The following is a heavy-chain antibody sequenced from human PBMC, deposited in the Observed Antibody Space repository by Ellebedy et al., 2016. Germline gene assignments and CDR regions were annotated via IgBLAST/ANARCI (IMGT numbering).Heavy chain of an antibody. CDR1: GFTFSTYS. CDR2: ITSGTGDI. CDR3: AEARTPAVGAFDS. V-gene: IGHV3-21*01. J-gene: IGHJ3*02. Sequence: GESLKISXAASGFTFSTYSINWVRQAPGKGLEWVAFITSGTGDIYYADSVKGRFTISRDNAKNSLYLQMNSLGAEDTAVYYCAEARTPAVGAFDSWGQGTMVTVSS. D-gene: IGHD6-13*01.